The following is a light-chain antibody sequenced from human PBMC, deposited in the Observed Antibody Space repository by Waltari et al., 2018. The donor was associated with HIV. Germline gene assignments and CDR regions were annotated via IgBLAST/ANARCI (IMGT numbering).Light chain of an antibody. V-gene: IGKV1-8*01. CDR1: QDITDY. CDR3: QQYSEYPIT. J-gene: IGKJ5*01. CDR2: GAS. Sequence: AIRLTQSPSSLSASPGDRFTITCRASQDITDYLAWFHQKPAKAPQLLIYGASSLESGAPLRFSGSGSGTNFSLTISCLQSEDFATYYCQQYSEYPITFGQGTRLEVK.